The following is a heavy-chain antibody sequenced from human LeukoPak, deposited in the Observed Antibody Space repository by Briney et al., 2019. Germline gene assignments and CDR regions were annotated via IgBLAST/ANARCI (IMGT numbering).Heavy chain of an antibody. CDR2: IYDSANI. V-gene: IGHV4-59*01. CDR1: GGSISGYY. D-gene: IGHD1-26*01. J-gene: IGHJ4*02. Sequence: PSETLSLTCTVSGGSISGYYWSWIRQSLGKGLEYIGYIYDSANINYNPSLKSRVTISVDTSKSQFSLKLSSVTAADTAMYYCARDRSGILDYWGQGTLVTVSS. CDR3: ARDRSGILDY.